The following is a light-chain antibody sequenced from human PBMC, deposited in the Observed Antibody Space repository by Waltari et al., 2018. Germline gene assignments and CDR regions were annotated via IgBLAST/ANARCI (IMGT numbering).Light chain of an antibody. J-gene: IGKJ1*01. V-gene: IGKV1-5*03. CDR1: QTINNW. CDR2: EAS. CDR3: QQFINYPWT. Sequence: DIQMTQSPSTLSASLGDTVTITCRASQTINNWLAWYQQKPGKAPNLLIYEASNLEDGVPSRFSGSGSGTEFTLTISSLQPDDYATYYCQQFINYPWTFGQGTKV.